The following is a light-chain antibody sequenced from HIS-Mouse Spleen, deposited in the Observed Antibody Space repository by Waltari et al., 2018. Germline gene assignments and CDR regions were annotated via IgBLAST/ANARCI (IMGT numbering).Light chain of an antibody. V-gene: IGLV1-40*01. CDR2: GNS. J-gene: IGLJ1*01. Sequence: QSVLTQPPSVSGAPGQRVTISCTGSSPNIGAGYDVPRYQQLPGTAPKLLIYGNSNRPSGVPDRFSGSKSGTSASLAITGLQAEDEADYYCQSYDSSLSGYVFGTGTKVTVL. CDR1: SPNIGAGYD. CDR3: QSYDSSLSGYV.